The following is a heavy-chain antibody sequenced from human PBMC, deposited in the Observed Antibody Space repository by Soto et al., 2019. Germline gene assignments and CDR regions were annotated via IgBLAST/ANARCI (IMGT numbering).Heavy chain of an antibody. CDR1: GGPVNGYY. J-gene: IGHJ5*02. CDR2: INHTGGT. Sequence: SETLSLTCAVYGGPVNGYYWNWIRQPPGKGLEWIGEINHTGGTHYNTSLKSRVTMSVDTSKNQFSLRLSSVTAADTAIYYCATRRTVFGLRNPPFDPWGQGTQVTVSS. D-gene: IGHD3-3*01. CDR3: ATRRTVFGLRNPPFDP. V-gene: IGHV4-34*01.